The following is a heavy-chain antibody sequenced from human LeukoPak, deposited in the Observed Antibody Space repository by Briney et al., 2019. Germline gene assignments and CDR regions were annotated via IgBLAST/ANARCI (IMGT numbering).Heavy chain of an antibody. V-gene: IGHV3-11*01. J-gene: IGHJ4*02. CDR1: GFIFRGCH. CDR3: SGGRDIRVAGPGGYFDY. Sequence: GSLRLSCTASGFIFRGCHMSWMRQAPRKGLQWISYISPGGEDEYFAGSVEGRFTISRDNATNSLFLQMSRLTAEDTAVYYCSGGRDIRVAGPGGYFDYWGQGSLVTVYS. D-gene: IGHD6-19*01. CDR2: ISPGGEDE.